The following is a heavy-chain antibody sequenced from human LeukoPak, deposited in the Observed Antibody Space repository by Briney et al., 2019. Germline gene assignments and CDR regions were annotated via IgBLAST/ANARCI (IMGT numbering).Heavy chain of an antibody. D-gene: IGHD3-3*01. CDR3: ARGARISLHDFWSGSNDFDP. Sequence: SETLSLTCAVYGGSFSGYYWSWIRQPPGKGLEWIGEINHSGSTNYNPSLKSRVTISVDTSKNQFSLKLSSVTAADTAVYYCARGARISLHDFWSGSNDFDPWGQGTLVTVSS. V-gene: IGHV4-34*01. J-gene: IGHJ5*02. CDR2: INHSGST. CDR1: GGSFSGYY.